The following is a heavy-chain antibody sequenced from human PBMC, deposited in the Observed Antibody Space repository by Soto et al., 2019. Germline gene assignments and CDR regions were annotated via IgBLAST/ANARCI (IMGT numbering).Heavy chain of an antibody. Sequence: GGSLRLSCAASGFTFSSYGMHWVRQAPGKGLEWVAVIWYDGSNKYYADSVKGRFTISRDNSKNTLYLQMNSLRAEDTAVYYCARDPRYCSGGSCYSVGYFDYWGQGTLVTVSS. CDR3: ARDPRYCSGGSCYSVGYFDY. CDR2: IWYDGSNK. V-gene: IGHV3-33*01. CDR1: GFTFSSYG. D-gene: IGHD2-15*01. J-gene: IGHJ4*02.